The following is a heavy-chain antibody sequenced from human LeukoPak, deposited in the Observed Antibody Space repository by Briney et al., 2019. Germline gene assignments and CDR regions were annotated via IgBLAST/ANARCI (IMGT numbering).Heavy chain of an antibody. CDR3: ARGQSSVAGTNWFDP. V-gene: IGHV4-34*01. D-gene: IGHD6-19*01. CDR2: INHSGST. CDR1: GGSFSGYY. J-gene: IGHJ5*02. Sequence: PSETLSLTCAVYGGSFSGYYWSWIRQPPGKGLEWIGEINHSGSTNYNSSLKSRVTISVDTSKNQFSLKLSSVTAADTAVYYCARGQSSVAGTNWFDPWGQGTLVTVSS.